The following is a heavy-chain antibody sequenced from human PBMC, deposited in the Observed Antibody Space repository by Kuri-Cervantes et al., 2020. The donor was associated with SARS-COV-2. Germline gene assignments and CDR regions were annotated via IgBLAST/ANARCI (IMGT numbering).Heavy chain of an antibody. V-gene: IGHV1-69*05. CDR2: IIPTFGTA. Sequence: SVKVSCKASGGTFSSYAISWVRQAPGQGLEWMGGIIPTFGTANYAQKFQGRVTITTDESTSTAYMELSSLRSEDTAVYHCARGLWTSYYYYYYMDVWGKGTTVTVSS. D-gene: IGHD3-10*01. J-gene: IGHJ6*03. CDR1: GGTFSSYA. CDR3: ARGLWTSYYYYYYMDV.